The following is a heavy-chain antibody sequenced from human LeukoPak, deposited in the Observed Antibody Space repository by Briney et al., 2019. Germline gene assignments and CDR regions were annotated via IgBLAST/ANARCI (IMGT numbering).Heavy chain of an antibody. V-gene: IGHV4-39*01. CDR3: ARHYDSRLFDY. J-gene: IGHJ4*02. Sequence: KPSETLSLTCTVSGGSISSSSYYWGWIRQPPGKGLEWIGSIYYSGSTYYNPSLKSRVTTSVDTSKNQFSLKLSSVTAADTAVYYCARHYDSRLFDYWGQGTLVTVSS. CDR2: IYYSGST. CDR1: GGSISSSSYY. D-gene: IGHD3-22*01.